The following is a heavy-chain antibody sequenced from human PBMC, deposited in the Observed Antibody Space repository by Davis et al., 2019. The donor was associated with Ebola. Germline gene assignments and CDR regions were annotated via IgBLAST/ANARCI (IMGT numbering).Heavy chain of an antibody. CDR3: ARIDPTGTYGMDV. V-gene: IGHV4-34*01. J-gene: IGHJ6*02. Sequence: MPSETLSLTCTVSGGSISGYYWSWIRQPPGKGLEWIGEINHSGSTNYNPSLKSRVTISVDTSKNQFSLKLSSVTAADTAVYYCARIDPTGTYGMDVWGQGTTVTVSS. CDR1: GGSISGYY. D-gene: IGHD1-14*01. CDR2: INHSGST.